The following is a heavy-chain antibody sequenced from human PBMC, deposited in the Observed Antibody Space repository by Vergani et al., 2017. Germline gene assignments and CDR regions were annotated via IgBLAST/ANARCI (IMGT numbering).Heavy chain of an antibody. Sequence: QVQLVQSGAEVEKPGASVKVSCKASGYTFTSYYMHWVRQAPGQGLEWMGIINPSGGSTSYAQKFQGRVTMTRDTSTSTVYMELSSLRSEDTAVYYCASRAGTTLGGDYWGQGTLVTVSS. J-gene: IGHJ4*02. CDR2: INPSGGST. D-gene: IGHD1-1*01. CDR1: GYTFTSYY. CDR3: ASRAGTTLGGDY. V-gene: IGHV1-46*03.